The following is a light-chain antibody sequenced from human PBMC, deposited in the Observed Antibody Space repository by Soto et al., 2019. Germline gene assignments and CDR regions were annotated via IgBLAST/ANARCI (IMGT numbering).Light chain of an antibody. CDR2: GNS. Sequence: QPVLTQPPSVSGAPGQRVTISCTGSSSNSGAGYDVHWYQQLPGTAPKLLIYGNSNRPSGVPDRFSGSKSGTSASLAITGLHAEDEADYYCQSYDSSLSGFVVFGGGTKLTVL. CDR3: QSYDSSLSGFVV. J-gene: IGLJ2*01. CDR1: SSNSGAGYD. V-gene: IGLV1-40*01.